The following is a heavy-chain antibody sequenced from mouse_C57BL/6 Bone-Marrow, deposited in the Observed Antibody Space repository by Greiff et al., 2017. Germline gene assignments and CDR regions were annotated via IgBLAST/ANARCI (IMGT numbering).Heavy chain of an antibody. CDR2: INPSNGGT. Sequence: QVHVKQPGTELVKPGASVTLSCKASGYTFTSYWMHWVKQRPGQGLEWIGNINPSNGGTNYNEKFKSKATLTVDKSSSTAYMQLSSLTSEDSAVYYCARPPPYCGSSYWYFDVWGTGTTVTVSS. CDR3: ARPPPYCGSSYWYFDV. D-gene: IGHD1-1*01. CDR1: GYTFTSYW. J-gene: IGHJ1*03. V-gene: IGHV1-53*01.